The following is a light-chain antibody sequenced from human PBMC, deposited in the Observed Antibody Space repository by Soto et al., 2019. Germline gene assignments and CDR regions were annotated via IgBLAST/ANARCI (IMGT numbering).Light chain of an antibody. CDR2: HHC. CDR1: KLGDKY. CDR3: QAWDSSTVV. J-gene: IGLJ2*01. V-gene: IGLV3-1*01. Sequence: SYELTQPPSVSVSPGQTASITCSGDKLGDKYACWYQQKPGQSPVLVIYHHCKRPSGIPEPFSGSNSGNTATLTISGTQALDEADYYCQAWDSSTVVFGGGTQLTVL.